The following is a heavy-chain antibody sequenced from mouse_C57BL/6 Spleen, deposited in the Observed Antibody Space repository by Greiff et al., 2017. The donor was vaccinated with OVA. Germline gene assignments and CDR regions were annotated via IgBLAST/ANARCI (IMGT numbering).Heavy chain of an antibody. CDR1: GYTFTSYW. CDR2: IDPSDSYT. CDR3: ARKEDDGYYGDY. V-gene: IGHV1-50*01. Sequence: VQLQQPGAELVKPGASVKLSCKASGYTFTSYWMQWVKQRPGQGLEWIGEIDPSDSYTNYNQKFKGKATFTVDTSSSTAYMQLSSLTSEDSAVYYCARKEDDGYYGDYWGQGTTLTVSS. D-gene: IGHD2-3*01. J-gene: IGHJ2*01.